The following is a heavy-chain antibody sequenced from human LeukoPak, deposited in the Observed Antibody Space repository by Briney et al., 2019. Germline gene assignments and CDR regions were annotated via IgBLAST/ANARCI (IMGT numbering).Heavy chain of an antibody. V-gene: IGHV4-4*07. CDR3: ARSNSGSYGWFDP. J-gene: IGHJ5*02. D-gene: IGHD1-26*01. CDR2: ISTSGGT. CDR1: GDSMSGY. Sequence: SETLSLTCTVSGDSMSGYWGWVRQPAGKGLEWIGRISTSGGTDYNPSLKSRITMSVDTSKNQFSLKLRSMTAADTAVYYCARSNSGSYGWFDPWGQGILVTVSS.